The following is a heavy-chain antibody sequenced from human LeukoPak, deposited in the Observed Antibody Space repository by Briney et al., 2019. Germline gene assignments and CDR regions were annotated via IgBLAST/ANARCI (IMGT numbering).Heavy chain of an antibody. D-gene: IGHD2-8*01. CDR3: AKGWSDFDY. V-gene: IGHV3-23*01. Sequence: GGSLRLSCAASGFTFSSYGMSWVRQAPGEGLEWVSAISGTGGSTYYADSVKGRFTISRDNSKNTLYLQMKSLRAEDTAVHYCAKGWSDFDYWGQGTLVTVSS. CDR1: GFTFSSYG. CDR2: ISGTGGST. J-gene: IGHJ4*02.